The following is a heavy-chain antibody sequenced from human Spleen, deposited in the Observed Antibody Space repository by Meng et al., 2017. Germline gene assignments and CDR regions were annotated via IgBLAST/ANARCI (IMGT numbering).Heavy chain of an antibody. CDR1: CGSMSSGNYY. CDR3: ASFDHIPRRNYFDY. V-gene: IGHV4-30-4*01. J-gene: IGHJ4*02. D-gene: IGHD2-21*01. CDR2: IHHSGSA. Sequence: VQVHESGPGRVGPSQALSLTGTVSCGSMSSGNYYWSWIRQPPGKGLEWIGYIHHSGSAYYNPSLKSRVSISVDTSKNQFSLNLNSMTAADTAVYYCASFDHIPRRNYFDYWGQGTLVTVSS.